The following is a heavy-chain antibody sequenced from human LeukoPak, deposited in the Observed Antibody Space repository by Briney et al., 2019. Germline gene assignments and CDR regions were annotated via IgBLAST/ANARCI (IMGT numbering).Heavy chain of an antibody. CDR1: GFTFSSYSM. Sequence: GSLRLSCAASGFTFSSYSMNWVRQSPGKGLEWIGEIHHSGSTNCNPSLKSRVTISLDKSKNQFSVMLTPVTAADTAVYYCARNAYYSADYWGQGTLVTVSS. V-gene: IGHV4-4*02. J-gene: IGHJ4*02. D-gene: IGHD2/OR15-2a*01. CDR3: ARNAYYSADY. CDR2: IHHSGST.